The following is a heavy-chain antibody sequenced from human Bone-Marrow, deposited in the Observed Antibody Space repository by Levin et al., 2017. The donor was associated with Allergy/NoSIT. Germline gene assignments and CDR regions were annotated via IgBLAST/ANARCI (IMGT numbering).Heavy chain of an antibody. J-gene: IGHJ4*02. D-gene: IGHD6-13*01. CDR2: ISYDGSNK. CDR1: GFTFRSYG. Sequence: LSLPCAASGFTFRSYGMHWVRQAPGKGLEWVAVISYDGSNKYYADSVKGRFTISRDNSKNTLYLQMNSLRAEDTAVYYCAKWGKEQQDYWGQGTLVTVSS. V-gene: IGHV3-30*18. CDR3: AKWGKEQQDY.